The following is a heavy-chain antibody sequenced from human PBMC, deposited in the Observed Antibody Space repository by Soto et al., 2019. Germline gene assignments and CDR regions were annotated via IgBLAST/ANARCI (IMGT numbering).Heavy chain of an antibody. CDR2: ISAYNGNT. CDR1: GYTFTSYG. CDR3: ARVDIVVVVAATRTGVSDY. Sequence: GASVKVSCKASGYTFTSYGISWVRQAPGQGLEWMGWISAYNGNTNYAQKLQGRVTMTTDTSTSTAYMELRSLRSDDTAVYYCARVDIVVVVAATRTGVSDYWGQGTLVTVSS. D-gene: IGHD2-15*01. J-gene: IGHJ4*02. V-gene: IGHV1-18*01.